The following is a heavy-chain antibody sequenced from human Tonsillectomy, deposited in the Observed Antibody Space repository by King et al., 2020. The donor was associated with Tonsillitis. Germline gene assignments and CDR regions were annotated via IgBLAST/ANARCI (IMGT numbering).Heavy chain of an antibody. D-gene: IGHD1-26*01. V-gene: IGHV3-73*01. CDR1: GFSFRGSA. Sequence: VQLVEAGGGLVQPGGSRKLSCSASGFSFRGSAMHWVRQASGEGLEWVGRIRSKAAIYATAYAASVEGRFTISRDDSKNTAYLQMNSLKTEDTAVYYCCRHTPQGSDIWGQGTMITVSS. J-gene: IGHJ3*02. CDR3: CRHTPQGSDI. CDR2: IRSKAAIYAT.